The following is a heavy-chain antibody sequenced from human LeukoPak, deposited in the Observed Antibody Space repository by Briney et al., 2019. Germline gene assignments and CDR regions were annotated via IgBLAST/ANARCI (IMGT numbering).Heavy chain of an antibody. Sequence: GGSLRLSCAASGFTFSSYAMSWVRQAPGKGLEWVSAISGSGGSTYYADSVKGRFTISRDNSKNTLYLQMNSLRAEDTAVYYRAKDLVDPVGATSVGYYYYGMDVWGQGTTVTVSS. J-gene: IGHJ6*02. CDR2: ISGSGGST. CDR3: AKDLVDPVGATSVGYYYYGMDV. V-gene: IGHV3-23*01. D-gene: IGHD1-26*01. CDR1: GFTFSSYA.